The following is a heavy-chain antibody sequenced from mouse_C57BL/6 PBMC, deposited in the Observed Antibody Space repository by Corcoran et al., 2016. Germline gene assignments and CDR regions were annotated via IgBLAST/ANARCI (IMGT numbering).Heavy chain of an antibody. V-gene: IGHV1-80*01. CDR3: ARGYYYGSSYTFAY. CDR1: GYAFSSYW. Sequence: QVQLQQSGAELVKPGASVKISCKASGYAFSSYWMNWVKQRPGKGREWIGQIYPGDGDTNYNGKFKGKATLTADKSSSTAYMQLSSLTSEDSAVYFCARGYYYGSSYTFAYWGQGTLVTVSA. D-gene: IGHD1-1*01. J-gene: IGHJ3*01. CDR2: IYPGDGDT.